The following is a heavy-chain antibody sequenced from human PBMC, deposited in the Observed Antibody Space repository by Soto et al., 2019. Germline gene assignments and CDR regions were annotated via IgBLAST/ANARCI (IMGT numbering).Heavy chain of an antibody. CDR3: AKDRFGIGGPVDY. J-gene: IGHJ4*02. CDR2: ISGSGGNT. D-gene: IGHD1-26*01. CDR1: GLIFSDYA. V-gene: IGHV3-23*01. Sequence: GGSLRLSCAASGLIFSDYAMSWVRQAPGKGLECVACISGSGGNTFYADSVKGRFTISRDNSKNTLSLHMNSLRVDDTAVYFFAKDRFGIGGPVDYWGQGTLVTVSS.